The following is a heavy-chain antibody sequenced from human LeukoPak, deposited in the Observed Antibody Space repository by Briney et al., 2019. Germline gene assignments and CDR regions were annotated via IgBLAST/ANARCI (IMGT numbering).Heavy chain of an antibody. Sequence: GGSLRLSCAASGFTFSSYAMSWVRQAPGKGLEWVSSISGSAGSTYYADSVRGRFTISRDNSKHTLYLQMNSLRAEDTAVYYCAKGEGIYIFDYWGQGTLVTVSS. J-gene: IGHJ4*02. CDR3: AKGEGIYIFDY. V-gene: IGHV3-23*01. D-gene: IGHD6-13*01. CDR2: ISGSAGST. CDR1: GFTFSSYA.